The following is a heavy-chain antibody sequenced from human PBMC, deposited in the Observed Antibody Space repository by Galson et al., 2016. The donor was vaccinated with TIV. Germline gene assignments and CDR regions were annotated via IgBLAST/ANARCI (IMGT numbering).Heavy chain of an antibody. V-gene: IGHV1-69*13. D-gene: IGHD3-22*01. Sequence: SVKVSCKASGVTFSYFAFSWVRQAPGQGLEWMGGIVPMFGTTNYAQKFQGRVTISADESTTTAYLELSSLRSEDTAVYYCAGGRGIYDSSGDFFLDHWGQGTLVTVSS. J-gene: IGHJ4*02. CDR2: IVPMFGTT. CDR3: AGGRGIYDSSGDFFLDH. CDR1: GVTFSYFA.